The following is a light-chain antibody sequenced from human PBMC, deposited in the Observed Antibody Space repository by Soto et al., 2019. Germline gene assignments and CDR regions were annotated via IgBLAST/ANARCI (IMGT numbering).Light chain of an antibody. V-gene: IGKV3-15*01. J-gene: IGKJ5*01. CDR2: GAS. CDR1: QSVSSN. Sequence: EIVMPEAPATITVTPGERATLSCRASQSVSSNLAWFQQKPGQAPRLLIYGASTRATGIPARFSGSGSGTEFTLTISSLQSEDFAVYYCQPYNNWPPITFGQGTRLEIK. CDR3: QPYNNWPPIT.